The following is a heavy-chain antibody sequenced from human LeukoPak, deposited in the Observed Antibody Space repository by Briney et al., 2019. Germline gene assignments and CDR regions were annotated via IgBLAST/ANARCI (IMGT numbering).Heavy chain of an antibody. J-gene: IGHJ6*03. CDR2: FDPEDGET. Sequence: ASVEVSCKVSGYTLTELSMHWVRQAPGKGLEWMGGFDPEDGETIYAQKFQGRVTMTEDTSTDTAYMELSSLRSEDTAVYYCATLEDILTGPRPVWGKGTTVTISS. CDR3: ATLEDILTGPRPV. V-gene: IGHV1-24*01. CDR1: GYTLTELS. D-gene: IGHD3-9*01.